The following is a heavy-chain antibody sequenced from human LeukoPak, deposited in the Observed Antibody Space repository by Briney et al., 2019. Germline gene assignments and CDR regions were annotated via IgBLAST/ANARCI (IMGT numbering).Heavy chain of an antibody. CDR2: IYYSGST. CDR1: GGSISSSSYY. V-gene: IGHV4-39*07. D-gene: IGHD3-22*01. Sequence: SETLSLTCTVSGGSISSSSYYWGWIRQPPGKGLEWIGSIYYSGSTYYNPSLKSRVTISVDTSKNQFSLKLSSVTAADMAVYYCARGGTYYYDSSEVGAFDIWGQGTMVTVSS. J-gene: IGHJ3*02. CDR3: ARGGTYYYDSSEVGAFDI.